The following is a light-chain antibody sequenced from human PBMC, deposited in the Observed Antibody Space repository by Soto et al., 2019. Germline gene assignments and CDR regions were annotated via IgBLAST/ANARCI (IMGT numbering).Light chain of an antibody. CDR3: NSYTSSGTGV. J-gene: IGLJ1*01. Sequence: QSALTQPASVSGSAGQSITISCTGASSDVGGYNYVSWYQQHPGKAPKLMIYDVSSQPSGVSNRFSGSKSGNTASLTISGLQPEDESDYYCNSYTSSGTGVFGTGTKLTVL. V-gene: IGLV2-14*01. CDR1: SSDVGGYNY. CDR2: DVS.